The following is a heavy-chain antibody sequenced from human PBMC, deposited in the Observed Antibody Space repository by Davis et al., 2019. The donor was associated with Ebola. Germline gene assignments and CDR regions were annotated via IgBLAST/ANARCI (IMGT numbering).Heavy chain of an antibody. CDR1: GYTFTSYG. J-gene: IGHJ4*02. CDR2: INPHNGNT. Sequence: ASVKVSCKASGYTFTSYGITWVRQAPGQGLEWMGWINPHNGNTNYAQNVQGRVTMTTDTSTSTAYMEVGILRSDDTAVYYCARESGGLDYWGQGTLVTVSS. CDR3: ARESGGLDY. V-gene: IGHV1-18*04. D-gene: IGHD5-12*01.